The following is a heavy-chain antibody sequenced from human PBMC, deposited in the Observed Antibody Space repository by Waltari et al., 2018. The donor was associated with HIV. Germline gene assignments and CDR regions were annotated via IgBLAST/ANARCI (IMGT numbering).Heavy chain of an antibody. Sequence: QVQLQESGPGLVKPSEPLSLTCTVSGPSFSIASLYWGWFRQPPGKGLEWIGNIFHSGSTYYNPSLRSRVTISVDTSRKQFSLKLTSVTAADTAVYYCARRGGATVTSYYYYGLDLWGQGTTVTVSS. J-gene: IGHJ6*02. CDR3: ARRGGATVTSYYYYGLDL. D-gene: IGHD4-17*01. CDR2: IFHSGST. V-gene: IGHV4-39*01. CDR1: GPSFSIASLY.